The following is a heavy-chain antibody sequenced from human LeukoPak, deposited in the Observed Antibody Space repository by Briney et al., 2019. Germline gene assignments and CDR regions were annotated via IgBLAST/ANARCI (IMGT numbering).Heavy chain of an antibody. CDR3: ARAKSFRVYYDFWSGYNYFDY. Sequence: GRSLRLSCAASGFTFSSYAMHWVRQAPGKGLEWVAVISYDGSNKYYADSVKGRFTISRDNSKNTLYLQMNSLRAEDTAVYYCARAKSFRVYYDFWSGYNYFDYWGQGTLVTVSS. CDR2: ISYDGSNK. D-gene: IGHD3-3*01. V-gene: IGHV3-30-3*01. CDR1: GFTFSSYA. J-gene: IGHJ4*02.